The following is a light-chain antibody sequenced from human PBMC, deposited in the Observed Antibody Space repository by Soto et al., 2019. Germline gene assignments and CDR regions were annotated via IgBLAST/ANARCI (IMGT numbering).Light chain of an antibody. CDR3: QQYNNWPSWT. V-gene: IGKV3-15*01. CDR1: QSVSGN. CDR2: GAS. J-gene: IGKJ1*01. Sequence: EIVMTQSPATLSVSPGERATLSCRASQSVSGNLAWYQQKPGQAPRLLMYGASTRATGIPARFSGSGSGTEFTLTISGLQSEDFAVYYCQQYNNWPSWTFGQGTKVEIK.